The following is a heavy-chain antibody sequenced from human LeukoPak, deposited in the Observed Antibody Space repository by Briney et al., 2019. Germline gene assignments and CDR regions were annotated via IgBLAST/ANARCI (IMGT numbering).Heavy chain of an antibody. CDR2: VSGSGDAT. V-gene: IGHV3-23*01. Sequence: GGSLRLSCVASGFTFSSFGMSWVRQAPVKRLEWVSAVSGSGDATYYADSVKGRFTISRDNSENTLYLQIDSLRVEDTAVYYCAKLRVLSSSSENNWFDSWGQGTLVTVYS. J-gene: IGHJ5*01. CDR3: AKLRVLSSSSENNWFDS. CDR1: GFTFSSFG. D-gene: IGHD6-6*01.